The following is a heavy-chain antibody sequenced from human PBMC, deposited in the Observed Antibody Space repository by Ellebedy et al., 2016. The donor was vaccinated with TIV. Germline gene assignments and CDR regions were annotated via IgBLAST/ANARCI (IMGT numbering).Heavy chain of an antibody. CDR1: GFVFYTYA. CDR3: ARGSPDYYDNRPYPFDL. V-gene: IGHV3-30*04. CDR2: ISFAGSNK. J-gene: IGHJ3*01. Sequence: GESLKISCAASGFVFYTYAVHWVRQAPGKGLELVALISFAGSNKLYADSVKGRFTISRDNAKNTLSLQMNSLGGDDTAVYYCARGSPDYYDNRPYPFDLWGQGTMVTVSS. D-gene: IGHD3-22*01.